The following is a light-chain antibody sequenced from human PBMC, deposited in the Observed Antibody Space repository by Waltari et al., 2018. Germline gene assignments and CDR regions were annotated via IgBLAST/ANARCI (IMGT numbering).Light chain of an antibody. CDR2: DAS. CDR1: QSVDSY. J-gene: IGKJ3*01. Sequence: ETVLTQSPATLSLSPGERATLSCRASQSVDSYLAWYQHKPGQAPRLLIYDASNRATGIPARFSGSGSGTDFTLTISSLEPEDFAVYYCQQRKSWPPITFGPGTKVDIK. V-gene: IGKV3-11*01. CDR3: QQRKSWPPIT.